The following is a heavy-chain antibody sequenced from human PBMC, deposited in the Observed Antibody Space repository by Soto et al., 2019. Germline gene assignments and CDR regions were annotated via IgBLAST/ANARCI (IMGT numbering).Heavy chain of an antibody. CDR2: ISGSGGYT. J-gene: IGHJ4*02. D-gene: IGHD3-3*01. Sequence: EVQLLESGGGLVQPGGSLRLSCAASGFTFSSYAMTWVRQAPGKGLEWVSDISGSGGYTYYADSVKGRFTISRDNSKNTLYLQMDSLRAEDTALYYCSKGGFGVVTDYWGQGTLVTVSS. V-gene: IGHV3-23*01. CDR3: SKGGFGVVTDY. CDR1: GFTFSSYA.